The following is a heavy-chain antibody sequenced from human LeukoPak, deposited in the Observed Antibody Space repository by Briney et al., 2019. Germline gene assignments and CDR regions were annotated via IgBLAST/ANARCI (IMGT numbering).Heavy chain of an antibody. CDR2: IYYSGRT. Sequence: SETLSLTCTVSGGSISSDYWSWIRQPPGKGLEWIGYIYYSGRTYYNPSLKSRITISVDTSKNQFSLKLSSVTAADTAVYYCARYPYSGISGWQAFDYWGQGTLVTVSS. D-gene: IGHD6-19*01. J-gene: IGHJ4*02. V-gene: IGHV4-59*08. CDR3: ARYPYSGISGWQAFDY. CDR1: GGSISSDY.